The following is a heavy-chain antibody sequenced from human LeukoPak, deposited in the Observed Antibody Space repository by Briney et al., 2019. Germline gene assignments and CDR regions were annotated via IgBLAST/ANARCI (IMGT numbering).Heavy chain of an antibody. D-gene: IGHD5-18*01. CDR1: GGSMSNYY. Sequence: PSETLSLTCTVSGGSMSNYYWNWIRQPPGKGLEWIGYMFYTGSGKYNPSLKSRVTISVDTSKRQISLKLTSVTTADTAVYYCATNLPGYSYGYWVAWGQGTLVTVSS. CDR3: ATNLPGYSYGYWVA. CDR2: MFYTGSG. J-gene: IGHJ5*02. V-gene: IGHV4-59*01.